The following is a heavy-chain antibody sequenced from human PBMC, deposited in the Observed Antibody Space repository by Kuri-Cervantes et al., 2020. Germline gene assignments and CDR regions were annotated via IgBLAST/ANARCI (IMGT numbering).Heavy chain of an antibody. J-gene: IGHJ5*02. V-gene: IGHV1-18*01. CDR2: ISAYNGNT. CDR3: ARDHSGGWFDP. D-gene: IGHD1-26*01. CDR1: GYTFTSYG. Sequence: ASVKVSCKASGYTFTSYGISWVRQAPGQGLEWMGWISAYNGNTNYAPKFQGRVTMTRDTSINTVYMELTNLRSDDTAIYYCARDHSGGWFDPWGQGVLVTVSS.